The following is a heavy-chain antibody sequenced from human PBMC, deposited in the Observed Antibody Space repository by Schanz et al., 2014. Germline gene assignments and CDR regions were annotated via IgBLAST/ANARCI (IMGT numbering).Heavy chain of an antibody. CDR1: GFTFSTYA. Sequence: EVQLLESGGGLVQPGGSLRLSCAASGFTFSTYAMSWVRQAPGKGLEWVSAISGSGGSTYYADSVKGRFTISRDNSENTLYLQMNSLSADDTAVFYCAKGMGYCSGGTCYDYYYYGLDVWGQGTTVTVPS. CDR3: AKGMGYCSGGTCYDYYYYGLDV. CDR2: ISGSGGST. V-gene: IGHV3-23*01. D-gene: IGHD2-15*01. J-gene: IGHJ6*02.